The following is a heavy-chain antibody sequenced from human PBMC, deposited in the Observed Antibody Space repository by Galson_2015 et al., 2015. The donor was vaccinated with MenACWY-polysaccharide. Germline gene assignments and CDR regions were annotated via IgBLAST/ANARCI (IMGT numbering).Heavy chain of an antibody. J-gene: IGHJ4*02. V-gene: IGHV3-23*01. D-gene: IGHD6-13*01. Sequence: SLRLSCAASGFTFSGYAMTWLRQAPGKGLDWVSRISGGGATTSYADSVKGRFTISRDNSKNTLYLQMNSLRAEDTSIYYCAKSNSGYSNTRHWDYWGQGTLVTVSS. CDR2: ISGGGATT. CDR3: AKSNSGYSNTRHWDY. CDR1: GFTFSGYA.